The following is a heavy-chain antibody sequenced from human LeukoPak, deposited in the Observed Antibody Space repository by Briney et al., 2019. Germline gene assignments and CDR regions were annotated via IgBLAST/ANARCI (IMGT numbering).Heavy chain of an antibody. CDR1: GGSISSGDYY. Sequence: SETLSLTCTVSGGSISSGDYYWSWIRQPPGTGLEWLGYIYYSGSTYYNPSLKSRVTISVDTSKNQFSLKLSSVTAADTAVYYCARDYYGSGSYFNWFDPWGQGTLVAVSS. CDR3: ARDYYGSGSYFNWFDP. D-gene: IGHD3-10*01. CDR2: IYYSGST. J-gene: IGHJ5*02. V-gene: IGHV4-30-4*01.